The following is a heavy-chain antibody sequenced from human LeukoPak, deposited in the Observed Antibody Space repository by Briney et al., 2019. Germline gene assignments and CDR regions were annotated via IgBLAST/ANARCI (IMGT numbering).Heavy chain of an antibody. J-gene: IGHJ4*02. V-gene: IGHV1-69*01. D-gene: IGHD5-12*01. CDR2: IIPIFGTA. Sequence: SVKVSCKASGGTFSSYAISWVRQAPGQGLEWMGGIIPIFGTANYAQKFQGRVTITADESTSTAYMELSSLRSEDTAVYYCARELGEGGYENYYFDYWGQGTLVTVSS. CDR3: ARELGEGGYENYYFDY. CDR1: GGTFSSYA.